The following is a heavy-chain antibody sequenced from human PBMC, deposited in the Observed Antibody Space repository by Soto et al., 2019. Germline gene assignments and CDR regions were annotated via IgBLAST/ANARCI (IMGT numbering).Heavy chain of an antibody. D-gene: IGHD3-10*01. CDR3: AHRFSYGSGNHWFDP. J-gene: IGHJ5*02. CDR1: GFSLSTSGVG. Sequence: SGPTLVNPTQTLTLTCTFSGFSLSTSGVGVGWIRQPPGKALEWLALIYWNDDKRYSPSLKSRLTITKDTSKNQVVLTMTNMDPVDTATYYCAHRFSYGSGNHWFDPWGQGTLVTVSS. V-gene: IGHV2-5*01. CDR2: IYWNDDK.